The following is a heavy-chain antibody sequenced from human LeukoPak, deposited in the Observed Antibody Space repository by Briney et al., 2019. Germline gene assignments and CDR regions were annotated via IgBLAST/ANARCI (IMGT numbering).Heavy chain of an antibody. CDR2: IYTSGST. CDR3: AREGLTSYYYYYMDV. D-gene: IGHD2-8*01. V-gene: IGHV4-4*07. J-gene: IGHJ6*03. Sequence: SETLSLTCTVSGGSISSYYWSWIRQPAGKGLGWIGRIYTSGSTNYNPSLKSRVTMSVDTSKNQFSLKLSSVTAADTAVYYCAREGLTSYYYYYMDVWGKGTTVTVSS. CDR1: GGSISSYY.